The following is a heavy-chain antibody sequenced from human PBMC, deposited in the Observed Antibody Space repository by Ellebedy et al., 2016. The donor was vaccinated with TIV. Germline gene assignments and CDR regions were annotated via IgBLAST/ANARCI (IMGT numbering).Heavy chain of an antibody. CDR3: VRALKYCGGDCTYKFDF. CDR2: IFSNDEK. V-gene: IGHV2-26*01. J-gene: IGHJ4*02. CDR1: GFSLTNIIMG. Sequence: SGPTLVKPKETLTLTCTVSGFSLTNIIMGVSWIRQPPGKALEWLAHIFSNDEKSYSTSLEARLSISKDTAKSNGVLTVANMDPVDTATYYCVRALKYCGGDCTYKFDFWGQGALVTVSS. D-gene: IGHD2-21*02.